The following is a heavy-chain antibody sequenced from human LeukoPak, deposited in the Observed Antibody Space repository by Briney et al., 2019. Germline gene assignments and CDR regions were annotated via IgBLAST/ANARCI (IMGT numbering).Heavy chain of an antibody. J-gene: IGHJ4*02. V-gene: IGHV4-4*02. CDR2: IYHSGST. CDR3: ARDSRYYDSSGYYYGGFDY. Sequence: SETLSLTCAVSGGSISSSNWWSWVRQPPGKGLEWFGEIYHSGSTNYNPSLKSRVTISVDKSTNQFSLRLSSVTAADTAVYYCARDSRYYDSSGYYYGGFDYWGQGTLVTVSS. CDR1: GGSISSSNW. D-gene: IGHD3-22*01.